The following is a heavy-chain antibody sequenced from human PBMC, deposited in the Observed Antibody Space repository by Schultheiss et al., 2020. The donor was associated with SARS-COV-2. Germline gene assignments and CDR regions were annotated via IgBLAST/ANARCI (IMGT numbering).Heavy chain of an antibody. J-gene: IGHJ4*02. D-gene: IGHD5-12*01. CDR1: GYSISSDNY. CDR2: IYTSGST. V-gene: IGHV4-61*02. CDR3: ARAQWLRGDFDY. Sequence: SETLSLTCTVSGYSISSDNYWGWIRQPAGKGLEWIGRIYTSGSTNYNPSLKSRVTISVDTSKNQFSLKLSSVTAADTAVYYCARAQWLRGDFDYWGQGTLVTVSS.